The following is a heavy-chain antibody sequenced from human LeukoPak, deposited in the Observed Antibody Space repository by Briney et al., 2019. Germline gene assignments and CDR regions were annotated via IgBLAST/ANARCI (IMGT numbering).Heavy chain of an antibody. Sequence: GGSLRLSCAASGFTFSSYWMHWVRQAPGKGLVWVSRINSYVSSTSYADSVKGRFTISRDNAKNTMSLQMNSLSAEDTDVYYCAGGFDYWGQGTLVTVSS. J-gene: IGHJ4*02. D-gene: IGHD3-16*01. CDR3: AGGFDY. V-gene: IGHV3-74*01. CDR2: INSYVSST. CDR1: GFTFSSYW.